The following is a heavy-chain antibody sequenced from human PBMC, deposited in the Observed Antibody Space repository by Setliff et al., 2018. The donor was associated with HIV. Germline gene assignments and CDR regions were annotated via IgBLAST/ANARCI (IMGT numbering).Heavy chain of an antibody. CDR2: IYSTGST. CDR1: GPSINVHY. D-gene: IGHD4-17*01. Sequence: SETLSLTCTVSGPSINVHYWSWIRQSPGKGLEWIGYIYSTGSTNYNPSLQSRVTISMVASRNQFSLKVTSVTAADTAVYYCAKGAGFYGDYTFDHWGQGRLVTVSS. V-gene: IGHV4-59*11. CDR3: AKGAGFYGDYTFDH. J-gene: IGHJ4*02.